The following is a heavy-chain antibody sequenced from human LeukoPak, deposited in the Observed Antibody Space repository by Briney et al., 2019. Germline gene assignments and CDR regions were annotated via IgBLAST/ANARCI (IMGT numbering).Heavy chain of an antibody. CDR1: GFTFSSYE. CDR2: ISSSGTTI. J-gene: IGHJ4*02. Sequence: GGSLRLSCAASGFTFSSYEMNWVRQAPGKGLEWVSYISSSGTTIYYADSVKGRFTISRDNAKNSLFLQVNSLRAEDTAVYYCARSSGTYHFDYRGQGTLVTVSS. V-gene: IGHV3-48*03. CDR3: ARSSGTYHFDY. D-gene: IGHD1-26*01.